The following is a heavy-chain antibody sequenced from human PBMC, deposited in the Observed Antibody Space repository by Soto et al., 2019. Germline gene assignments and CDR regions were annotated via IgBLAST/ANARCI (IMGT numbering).Heavy chain of an antibody. V-gene: IGHV1-46*01. CDR3: ARGGHVVVVTAALDY. D-gene: IGHD2-21*02. J-gene: IGHJ4*02. CDR1: GDTFTDYY. CDR2: VNPSGGHT. Sequence: QVQLMQSGAEVKKPGASVKVSCKASGDTFTDYYIHWVRQAPGQGLEWMGTVNPSGGHTTYAQHFLGRVTMNRDTSTSTLDMELTSLTSDDTAIYYCARGGHVVVVTAALDYWGQGTLVTVSS.